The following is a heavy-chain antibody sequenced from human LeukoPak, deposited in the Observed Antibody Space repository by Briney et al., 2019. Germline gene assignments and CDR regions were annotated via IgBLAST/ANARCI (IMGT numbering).Heavy chain of an antibody. J-gene: IGHJ6*03. Sequence: ASVKVSCKASGYTFTGYCMHWVRQAPGQGLEWMGRINPNSGGTNYAQKFQGRVTMTRDTSISTAYMELSRLRSDDTAVYYCARDTGYSRIGWASYYYMDVWGKGTTVTVSS. CDR1: GYTFTGYC. D-gene: IGHD6-13*01. CDR3: ARDTGYSRIGWASYYYMDV. CDR2: INPNSGGT. V-gene: IGHV1-2*06.